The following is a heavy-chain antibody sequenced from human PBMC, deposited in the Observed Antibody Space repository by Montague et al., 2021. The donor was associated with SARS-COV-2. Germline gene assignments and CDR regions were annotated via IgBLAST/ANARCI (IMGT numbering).Heavy chain of an antibody. D-gene: IGHD7-27*01. Sequence: CAISGDSVARRRAAWDWNRQAPSRDLEWLGRTFYRSTFYHDYAPXAKSRIIINADTSKNQFSLQLSSVTPDDTAVYYCARDSELGNEALDIWGRGTMVTVSS. J-gene: IGHJ3*02. CDR2: TFYRSTFYH. CDR3: ARDSELGNEALDI. V-gene: IGHV6-1*01. CDR1: GDSVARRRAA.